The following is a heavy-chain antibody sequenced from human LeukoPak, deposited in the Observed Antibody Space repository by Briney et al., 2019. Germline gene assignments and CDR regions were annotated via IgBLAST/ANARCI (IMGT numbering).Heavy chain of an antibody. Sequence: GGSLRLSCAASGFTFDDYAMHWVRQAPGKGLEWVSLITWDGVSTYYADSVKGRFTISRDNSKNSLYLHMNSLRAEDTALYYCAKGTSSWHEFDYWGQGTLVTVSS. V-gene: IGHV3-43D*03. CDR1: GFTFDDYA. CDR2: ITWDGVST. D-gene: IGHD6-13*01. CDR3: AKGTSSWHEFDY. J-gene: IGHJ4*02.